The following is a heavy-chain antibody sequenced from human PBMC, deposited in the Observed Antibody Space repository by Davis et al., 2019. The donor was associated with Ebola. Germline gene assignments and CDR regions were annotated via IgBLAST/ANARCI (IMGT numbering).Heavy chain of an antibody. CDR3: AHSGSRDSGYATGDY. V-gene: IGHV2-5*02. D-gene: IGHD5-12*01. CDR2: IYWDDDT. J-gene: IGHJ4*02. CDR1: GFSLNVSGVG. Sequence: SGPTLVKPTQTLTLTCIFSGFSLNVSGVGVGWIRQPPGKAPEWLALIYWDDDTRYSPSLKGRLTITKDTSKSQVVLTMTNMDPVDTATYYCAHSGSRDSGYATGDYWGQGTLVTVSS.